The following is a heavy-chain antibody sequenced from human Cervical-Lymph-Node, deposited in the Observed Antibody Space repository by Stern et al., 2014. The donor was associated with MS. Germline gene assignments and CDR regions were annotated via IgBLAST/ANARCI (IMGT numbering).Heavy chain of an antibody. CDR3: PLKGEIDY. CDR1: GDTFSNDA. V-gene: IGHV1-69*06. J-gene: IGHJ4*02. Sequence: VQLVESGAEVKKPGSSVKVSCKASGDTFSNDAFNWVRHVPGQGLEWMGGIIPLFGTANYAQKFQDRVSITADKSTNTVFLELSRLRSEDTAVYPKPLKGEIDYWGQGTLVTVSS. CDR2: IIPLFGTA. D-gene: IGHD3-16*01.